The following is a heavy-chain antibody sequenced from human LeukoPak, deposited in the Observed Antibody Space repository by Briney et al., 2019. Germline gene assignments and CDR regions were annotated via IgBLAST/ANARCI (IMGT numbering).Heavy chain of an antibody. CDR3: AKDVSHSSGWYGAY. D-gene: IGHD6-19*01. CDR2: IRYDGSNK. V-gene: IGHV3-30*02. J-gene: IGHJ4*02. CDR1: GFTFSSYG. Sequence: GGSLRLSCAASGFTFSSYGMHWVRQAPGKGLELVAFIRYDGSNKYYADSVKGRFTISRDNSENTLYRQMNSLRAEDTAVYYCAKDVSHSSGWYGAYWGQGTLVTVSS.